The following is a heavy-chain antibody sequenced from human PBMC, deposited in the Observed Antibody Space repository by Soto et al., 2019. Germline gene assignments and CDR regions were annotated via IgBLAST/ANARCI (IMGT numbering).Heavy chain of an antibody. CDR2: IGTAGDT. Sequence: GESLKISCAASGFTFSSYDMHWVRQATGKGLEWVSAIGTAGDTYYPGSVKGRFTISRENAKNSLYLQMNSLRAGDTAVYYCARAPRGYSGYDDYWGQGTLVTVSS. CDR1: GFTFSSYD. D-gene: IGHD5-12*01. CDR3: ARAPRGYSGYDDY. V-gene: IGHV3-13*01. J-gene: IGHJ4*02.